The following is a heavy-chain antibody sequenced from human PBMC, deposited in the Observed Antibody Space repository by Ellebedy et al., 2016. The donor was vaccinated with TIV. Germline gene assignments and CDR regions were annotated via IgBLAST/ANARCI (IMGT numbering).Heavy chain of an antibody. V-gene: IGHV4-4*07. D-gene: IGHD3-10*01. CDR3: ARDGEGDEGFDY. Sequence: SETLSLXXSVSGVSISSHYWSWIRQPAGKGLEWIGRVYNSGSTNYNPSLMSRVTMSADTSKNQFSLKVTSVTAADTAVYYCARDGEGDEGFDYWGRGALVIVSS. CDR2: VYNSGST. J-gene: IGHJ4*02. CDR1: GVSISSHY.